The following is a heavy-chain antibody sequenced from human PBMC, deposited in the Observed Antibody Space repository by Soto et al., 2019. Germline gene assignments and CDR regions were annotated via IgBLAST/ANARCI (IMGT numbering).Heavy chain of an antibody. CDR2: INPSGGST. Sequence: QVQLVQSGAEVKKPGASVKVSCKASGYTFTSYYMHWVRQAPGQGLEWMGIINPSGGSTSYAQKFQGRVPMTRDTSTSTVYMELSSLRSEDTAVYYCARDEVEYSSSSSNWFDPWGQGTLVTVSS. CDR1: GYTFTSYY. J-gene: IGHJ5*02. D-gene: IGHD6-6*01. V-gene: IGHV1-46*01. CDR3: ARDEVEYSSSSSNWFDP.